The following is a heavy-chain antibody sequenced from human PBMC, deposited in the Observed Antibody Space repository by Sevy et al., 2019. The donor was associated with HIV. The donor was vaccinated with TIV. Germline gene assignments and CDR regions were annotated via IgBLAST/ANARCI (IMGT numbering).Heavy chain of an antibody. CDR2: INPKSGGT. D-gene: IGHD2-8*01. CDR3: ARGGGEGKMDDAFDI. V-gene: IGHV1-2*06. CDR1: GYTFTDYY. J-gene: IGHJ3*02. Sequence: ASVKVSCKASGYTFTDYYMFWVRQAPGQGLEWMGRINPKSGGTNYAQKFQGRVTMTRDTSITTAYMELSRLTSDDTAMFYCARGGGEGKMDDAFDIWGQGTMVTVSS.